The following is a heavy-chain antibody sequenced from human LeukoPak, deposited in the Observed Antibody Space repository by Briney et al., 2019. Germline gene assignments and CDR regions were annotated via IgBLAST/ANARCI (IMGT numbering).Heavy chain of an antibody. CDR3: ARQGYSSGWFDFDY. CDR2: IYPGDSDT. D-gene: IGHD6-19*01. V-gene: IGHV5-51*01. CDR1: GYSFTSYW. Sequence: GESLKISCKGSGYSFTSYWIGWVRQMPGTGLEWMGIIYPGDSDTRYSPSFQGQVTISADKSNSTAYLQWSSLKASDTAMYFCARQGYSSGWFDFDYWGQGTLVTVSS. J-gene: IGHJ4*02.